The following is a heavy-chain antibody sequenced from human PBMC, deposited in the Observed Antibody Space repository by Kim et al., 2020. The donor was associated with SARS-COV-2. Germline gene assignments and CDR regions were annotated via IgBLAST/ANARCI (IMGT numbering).Heavy chain of an antibody. D-gene: IGHD3-10*01. CDR2: IVVGSGNT. CDR1: GFTFTSSA. Sequence: SVKVSCKASGFTFTSSAMQWVRQARGQRLEWIGWIVVGSGNTNYAQKFQERVTITRDMSTSTAYMELSSLRSEDTAVYYCAAAGFGENKPPIYYYYYGMDVWGQGTTVTVSS. J-gene: IGHJ6*02. V-gene: IGHV1-58*02. CDR3: AAAGFGENKPPIYYYYYGMDV.